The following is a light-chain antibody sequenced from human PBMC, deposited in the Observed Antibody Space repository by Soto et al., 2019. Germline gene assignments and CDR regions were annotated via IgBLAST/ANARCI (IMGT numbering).Light chain of an antibody. J-gene: IGLJ1*01. CDR2: EVS. CDR3: CSSGGSPTYV. V-gene: IGLV2-8*01. Sequence: QSALTQPPSAAGSPGQSVTISCTGTSTDVGGYNYVSWYQQYPGKAPKLMIYEVSKRPSGVPDRFSGSKSGNTASLTVSGLKVEDEADYYCCSSGGSPTYVFGTGTKVTVL. CDR1: STDVGGYNY.